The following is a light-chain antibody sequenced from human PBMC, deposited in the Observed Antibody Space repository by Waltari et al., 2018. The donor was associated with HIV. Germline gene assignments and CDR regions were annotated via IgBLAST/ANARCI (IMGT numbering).Light chain of an antibody. V-gene: IGLV1-40*01. J-gene: IGLJ2*01. CDR3: QSYDSSLSSSV. Sequence: QYDLTQPPSVSGATGQRVTIPRPGVSAGYDVHWYQQLPGTAPKLPIYGTRNRPSGVPDRFSGSKSGPLASLAITGLQAEDEADYYCQSYDSSLSSSVFGGGTRLTVL. CDR2: GTR. CDR1: SAGYD.